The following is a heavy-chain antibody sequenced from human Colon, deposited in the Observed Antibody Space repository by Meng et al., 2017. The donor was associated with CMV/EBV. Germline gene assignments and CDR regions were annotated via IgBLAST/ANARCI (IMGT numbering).Heavy chain of an antibody. CDR1: GFTFSSYS. CDR2: ISSSSSYI. CDR3: ARDRSDVYRYLDS. D-gene: IGHD5-24*01. V-gene: IGHV3-21*01. J-gene: IGHJ5*01. Sequence: GGSLRLSCAASGFTFSSYSMNWVRQAPGKGLEWVSSISSSSSYIYYADSVKGRFTISRDNAKNSLYLQMNSLRAEDTAVYYCARDRSDVYRYLDSWGQGTLVTVSS.